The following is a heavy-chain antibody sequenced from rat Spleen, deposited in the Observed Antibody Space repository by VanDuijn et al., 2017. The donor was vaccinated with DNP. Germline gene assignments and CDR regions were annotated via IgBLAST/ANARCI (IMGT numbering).Heavy chain of an antibody. Sequence: EVQLMESGGDLVQPGKSLKLSCVASGFTFSYYWMTWVRQVPGKGLEWLASITSNGGATYYLDSVKGRFTISRDNTKSILYLQMDSLRSEDTATYYCAKAGGYSPWYFDYWGQGVMVTVSS. J-gene: IGHJ2*01. CDR2: ITSNGGAT. CDR1: GFTFSYYW. D-gene: IGHD1-11*01. V-gene: IGHV5-31*01. CDR3: AKAGGYSPWYFDY.